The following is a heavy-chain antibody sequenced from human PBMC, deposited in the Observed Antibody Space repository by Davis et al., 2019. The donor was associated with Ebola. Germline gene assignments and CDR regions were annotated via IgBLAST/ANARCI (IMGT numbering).Heavy chain of an antibody. V-gene: IGHV3-21*01. D-gene: IGHD5-18*01. Sequence: GESLKISCAASGFTFSTYTMNWVRQAPGKGLEWVSSISSTGNMYYADSMKGRFTVSRDNAKTSLYLQMDSLRAEDTAVYYCARVRVDSPMVNAFDIWGQGTMVTVSS. CDR1: GFTFSTYT. CDR3: ARVRVDSPMVNAFDI. J-gene: IGHJ3*02. CDR2: ISSTGNM.